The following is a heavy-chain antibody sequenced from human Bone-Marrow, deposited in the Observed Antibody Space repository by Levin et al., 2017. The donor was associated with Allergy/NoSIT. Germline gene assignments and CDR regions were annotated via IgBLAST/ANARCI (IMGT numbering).Heavy chain of an antibody. D-gene: IGHD2-15*01. Sequence: GESLKISCAASGFTFSDYYMSWIRQAPGKGLEWVSYISSRGSTIYYADSVKGRFTISRDNAKNSLYLQMSSLRAEDTAVYYCARYRLVYCRGGSCYSAYYSYGMDVWGQGTTVTVSS. J-gene: IGHJ6*02. CDR3: ARYRLVYCRGGSCYSAYYSYGMDV. CDR2: ISSRGSTI. V-gene: IGHV3-11*01. CDR1: GFTFSDYY.